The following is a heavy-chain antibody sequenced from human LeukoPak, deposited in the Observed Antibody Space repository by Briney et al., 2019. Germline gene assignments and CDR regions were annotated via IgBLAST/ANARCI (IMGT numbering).Heavy chain of an antibody. Sequence: PSETLSLTCTVSGGSISSSSYYWGWIRQPPGKGLEWIGSIYYSGSTYYNPSLKSRVTISVDTSKNQFSLKLSSVTAADTAVYYCAKVPRVPSTYYYDNTVSYWAQGTLVTVSS. D-gene: IGHD3-22*01. J-gene: IGHJ4*02. CDR2: IYYSGST. CDR3: AKVPRVPSTYYYDNTVSY. CDR1: GGSISSSSYY. V-gene: IGHV4-39*07.